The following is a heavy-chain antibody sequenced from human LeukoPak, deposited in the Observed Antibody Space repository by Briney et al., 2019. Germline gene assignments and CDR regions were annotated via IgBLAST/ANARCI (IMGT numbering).Heavy chain of an antibody. Sequence: SETLSLTCSVSGGSINNYYWSWIRQPPGQGLEGIGSVYYSGSTNYNPSLKSRATISVDTSTNQFSLKLKSVTAADTAVYYCAKHLSNTFYDRIWCDPWGQGTLVTVSS. V-gene: IGHV4-59*01. D-gene: IGHD3-22*01. CDR1: GGSINNYY. CDR3: AKHLSNTFYDRIWCDP. J-gene: IGHJ5*02. CDR2: VYYSGST.